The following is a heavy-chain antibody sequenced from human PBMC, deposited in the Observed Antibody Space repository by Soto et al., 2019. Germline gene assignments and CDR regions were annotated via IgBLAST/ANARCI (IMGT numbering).Heavy chain of an antibody. CDR1: GFTFSSYA. Sequence: QVQLVESGGGVVQPGRSLRLSCAASGFTFSSYAMHWVRQAPGKGLEWVAVISYDGSNKYYADSVKGRFTISRDNSKNTRYLQMNSLRAEDTAVYYCARGLGYCSGGSCYEGAFDIWGQGTMVTVSS. CDR2: ISYDGSNK. J-gene: IGHJ3*02. CDR3: ARGLGYCSGGSCYEGAFDI. V-gene: IGHV3-30-3*01. D-gene: IGHD2-15*01.